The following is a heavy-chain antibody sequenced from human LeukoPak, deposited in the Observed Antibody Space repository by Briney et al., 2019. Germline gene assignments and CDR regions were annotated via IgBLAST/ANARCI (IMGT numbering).Heavy chain of an antibody. CDR2: ISGSGGST. Sequence: GGSLRLSCAVSGFTFSTYDMSWVRQAPGKGLEWVSAISGSGGSTYYADSVKGRFTISRDNSKNTQYLQLKSLRAEDTAVYYCANDSSSGTYFDYWGQGTLVTVSS. CDR3: ANDSSSGTYFDY. J-gene: IGHJ4*02. CDR1: GFTFSTYD. D-gene: IGHD1-26*01. V-gene: IGHV3-23*01.